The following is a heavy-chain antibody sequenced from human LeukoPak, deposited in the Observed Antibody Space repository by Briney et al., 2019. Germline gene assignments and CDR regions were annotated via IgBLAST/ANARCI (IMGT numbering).Heavy chain of an antibody. D-gene: IGHD2-2*01. CDR3: ARDQGFSSTSCSIDY. Sequence: GASVKVSCKASGYTFTSYYMHWVRQAPGQGLEWMGIINPSGGSTNYAQKFQGRVTMTRDMSTSTVYMELSSLRSEDTAVYYCARDQGFSSTSCSIDYWGQGTLVTVSS. CDR1: GYTFTSYY. J-gene: IGHJ4*02. V-gene: IGHV1-46*01. CDR2: INPSGGST.